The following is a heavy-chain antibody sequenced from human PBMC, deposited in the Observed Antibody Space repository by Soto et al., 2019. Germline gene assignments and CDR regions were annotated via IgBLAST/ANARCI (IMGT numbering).Heavy chain of an antibody. J-gene: IGHJ4*02. Sequence: QVQLVESGGGVVQPGRSLRLSCAASGFTFSSYGMHWVRQAPGKGLEWVAVISYDGSNKYYADSVKGRFTISRDNSKNTLYLQMNSLRAEDTAVYYCAKPKYSSSYDEDYYFDYWGQGTLVTVSS. CDR1: GFTFSSYG. CDR3: AKPKYSSSYDEDYYFDY. CDR2: ISYDGSNK. D-gene: IGHD6-6*01. V-gene: IGHV3-30*18.